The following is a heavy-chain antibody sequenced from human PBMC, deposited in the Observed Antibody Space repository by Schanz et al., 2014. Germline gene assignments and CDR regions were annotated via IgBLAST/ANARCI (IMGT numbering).Heavy chain of an antibody. J-gene: IGHJ6*02. CDR2: INPNSGDT. Sequence: QVHLVQSGSEVKKPGASVKVSCKASRYPFTAYYMHWVRQAPGQGLEWMGRINPNSGDTNYAQKFQGRVTMTRDTSTSTAYMELSRLRSDDTAIYSCAWDGHSSKWSSYYYYGMDVWGQGTTVTVSS. D-gene: IGHD6-13*01. CDR3: AWDGHSSKWSSYYYYGMDV. CDR1: RYPFTAYY. V-gene: IGHV1-2*06.